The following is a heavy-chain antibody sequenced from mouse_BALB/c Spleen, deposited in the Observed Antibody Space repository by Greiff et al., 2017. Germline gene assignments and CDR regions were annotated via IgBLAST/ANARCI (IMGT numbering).Heavy chain of an antibody. D-gene: IGHD2-3*01. CDR3: AGDSYDGLDGFAY. V-gene: IGHV7-1*02. CDR1: GFTFSDFY. CDR2: SRNKANDYTT. J-gene: IGHJ3*01. Sequence: EVMLVESGGGLVQPGGSLRLSCATSGFTFSDFYMEWVRQPPGKRLEWIAASRNKANDYTTEYSASVKGRFIVSRDTSQSILYLQMNALRAEDTAIYYCAGDSYDGLDGFAYWGQGTLVTVSA.